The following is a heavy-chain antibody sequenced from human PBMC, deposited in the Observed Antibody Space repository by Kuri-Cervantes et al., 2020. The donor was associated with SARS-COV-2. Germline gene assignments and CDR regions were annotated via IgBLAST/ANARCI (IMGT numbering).Heavy chain of an antibody. CDR1: GGSISSYY. CDR2: IYYSGCT. V-gene: IGHV4-59*05. Sequence: LRLSCTVSGGSISSYYWSWIRQPQGKGLEWIGSIYYSGCTYYNPSLKSRVTISVDTSKNQYSLKLRSVTAADTAVYYCARNYGEHAPGPDFDYWGQGTLVTVSS. CDR3: ARNYGEHAPGPDFDY. D-gene: IGHD4-17*01. J-gene: IGHJ4*02.